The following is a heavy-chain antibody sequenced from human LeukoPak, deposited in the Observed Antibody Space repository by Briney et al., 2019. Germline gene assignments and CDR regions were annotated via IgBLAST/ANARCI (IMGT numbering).Heavy chain of an antibody. D-gene: IGHD3-9*01. V-gene: IGHV1-8*01. J-gene: IGHJ4*02. CDR2: MNPNSGNT. CDR3: ARGYFDWLLPPSFDY. CDR1: GYTFTSYD. Sequence: ASVKVSCKASGYTFTSYDINWVRQATGQGLEWMGWMNPNSGNTGYAQKFQGRVTMTRNTSISTAYVELSSLRSEDTAVYYCARGYFDWLLPPSFDYWGQGTLVTVSS.